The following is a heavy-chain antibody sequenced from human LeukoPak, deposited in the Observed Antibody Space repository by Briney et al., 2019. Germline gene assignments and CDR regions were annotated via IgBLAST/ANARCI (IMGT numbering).Heavy chain of an antibody. Sequence: PGGSLRLSCAASGFTFASYAMTWVRQAPGKGLEWVSAIGVSGGSTYYADSVKGRFTISRDNSKNTFYLQMNSLRAEDTAVYYCAKARVYYYESDYWGQGTLVTVSS. V-gene: IGHV3-23*01. CDR1: GFTFASYA. CDR3: AKARVYYYESDY. CDR2: IGVSGGST. D-gene: IGHD3-22*01. J-gene: IGHJ4*02.